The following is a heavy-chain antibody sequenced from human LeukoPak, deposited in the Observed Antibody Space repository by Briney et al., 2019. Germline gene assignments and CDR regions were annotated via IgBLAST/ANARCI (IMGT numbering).Heavy chain of an antibody. CDR1: GGSISSSTYY. J-gene: IGHJ4*02. V-gene: IGHV4-39*01. Sequence: SETLSLTCNVSGGSISSSTYYWVWIRQPPGKGLEWIGSIYYSGSTYYNLSLKSRVTISVDTSKNQFSLKLSSVTAADTAVYYCARHLTEYCTGGTCFMFYYFDYWGQGTLVTVSS. CDR3: ARHLTEYCTGGTCFMFYYFDY. D-gene: IGHD2-15*01. CDR2: IYYSGST.